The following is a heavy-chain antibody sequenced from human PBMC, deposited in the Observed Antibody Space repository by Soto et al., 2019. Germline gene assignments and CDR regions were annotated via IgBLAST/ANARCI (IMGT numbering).Heavy chain of an antibody. V-gene: IGHV3-21*02. CDR3: ARETGSYNWNDGLMDV. CDR2: IDTSSTYI. J-gene: IGHJ6*02. CDR1: GFSFSSFT. Sequence: EVQLVESGGGLVKPGGSLRLSCAASGFSFSSFTMNWVRQAPGKGLEWVSSIDTSSTYIYYAASVTGRFTISRDNAKKSVYLQIHSLRAEDTAVYYSARETGSYNWNDGLMDVWCQGTTVTVSS. D-gene: IGHD1-20*01.